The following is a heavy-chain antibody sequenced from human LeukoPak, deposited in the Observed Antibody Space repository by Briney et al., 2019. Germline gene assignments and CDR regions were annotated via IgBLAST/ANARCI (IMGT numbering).Heavy chain of an antibody. D-gene: IGHD3-9*01. V-gene: IGHV3-23*01. CDR1: GFTFSSYA. J-gene: IGHJ4*02. CDR3: ATFDWLLSGFDY. CDR2: ISGSGGST. Sequence: GGSLRLSCAASGFTFSSYAMSWVRQAPGKGLEWVSAISGSGGSTCYADSVKGRFTISRDNSKNTLYLQMNSLRAEDTAVYYCATFDWLLSGFDYWGQGTLVTVSS.